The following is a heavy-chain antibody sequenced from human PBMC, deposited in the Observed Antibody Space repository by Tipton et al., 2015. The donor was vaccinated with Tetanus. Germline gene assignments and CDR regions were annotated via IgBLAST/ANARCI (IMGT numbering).Heavy chain of an antibody. CDR1: GFTFSSYA. V-gene: IGHV3-23*01. D-gene: IGHD3-22*01. CDR3: AKDQEGVVVIRASDAFDI. J-gene: IGHJ3*02. CDR2: ISGSGGST. Sequence: SLRLSCAASGFTFSSYAMSWVRQAPGKGLEWVSAISGSGGSTYYADSVKGRFTISRDNSKNTLYLQMNSLRAEDTAVYYCAKDQEGVVVIRASDAFDIWGQGTMVTVSS.